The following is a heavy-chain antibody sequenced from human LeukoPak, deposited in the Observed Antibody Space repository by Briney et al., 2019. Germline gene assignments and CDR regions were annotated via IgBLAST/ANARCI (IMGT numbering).Heavy chain of an antibody. D-gene: IGHD1-26*01. CDR2: IYYSGST. CDR3: ARHDGSGSYSGAFDI. J-gene: IGHJ3*02. V-gene: IGHV4-61*05. Sequence: SETLSLTCSVSGGSISSSSYYWSWIRQPPGKGLEWIGYIYYSGSTNYNPSLKSRVTISVDTSKNQFSLKLSSVTAADTAVYYCARHDGSGSYSGAFDIWGQGTMVTVSS. CDR1: GGSISSSSYY.